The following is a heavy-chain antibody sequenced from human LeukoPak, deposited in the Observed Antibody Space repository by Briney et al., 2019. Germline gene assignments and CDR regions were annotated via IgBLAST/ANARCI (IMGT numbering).Heavy chain of an antibody. CDR2: ISAYNGNT. Sequence: ASVKVSCKASGYTFTSYGISWVRQAPGQGLEWMGWISAYNGNTNYAQKLQGRVTMTTDTSTSTAYMELRSLRSDDTAVYYCARRNYYGSGSYSLSWYFDLWGRGTLVTVSS. D-gene: IGHD3-10*01. CDR3: ARRNYYGSGSYSLSWYFDL. V-gene: IGHV1-18*01. CDR1: GYTFTSYG. J-gene: IGHJ2*01.